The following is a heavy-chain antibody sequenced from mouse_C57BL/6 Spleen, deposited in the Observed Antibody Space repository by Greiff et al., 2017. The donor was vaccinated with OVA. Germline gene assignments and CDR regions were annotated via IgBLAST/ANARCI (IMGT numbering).Heavy chain of an antibody. J-gene: IGHJ1*03. CDR3: ARGGITTVVATDWYFDV. Sequence: QVQLQQPGAELVKPGASVKLSCKASGYTFTSYWMHWVKQRPGRGLEWIGRIDPNSGGTKYNEKFKSKATLTVDKPSSTAYMQLSSLTAEDSSVYYCARGGITTVVATDWYFDVWGTGTTVTVSS. CDR1: GYTFTSYW. D-gene: IGHD1-1*01. CDR2: IDPNSGGT. V-gene: IGHV1-72*01.